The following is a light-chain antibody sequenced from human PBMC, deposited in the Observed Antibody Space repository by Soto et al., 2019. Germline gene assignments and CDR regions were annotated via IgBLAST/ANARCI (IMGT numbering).Light chain of an antibody. CDR3: QQYDNWHT. J-gene: IGKJ1*01. V-gene: IGKV3-15*01. CDR2: GAS. CDR1: QSVSSN. Sequence: EIVMTQSPATLSVSPGERVTLSCRASQSVSSNLVWYQQKPGQAPRLLIYGASTRATGIPVRFSGSGSGTEFTLTISSLQSEDFAVYYCQQYDNWHTFGQGTKVELK.